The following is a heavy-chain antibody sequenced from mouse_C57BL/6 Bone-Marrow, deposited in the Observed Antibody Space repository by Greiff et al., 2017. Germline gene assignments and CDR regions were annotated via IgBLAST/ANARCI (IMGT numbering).Heavy chain of an antibody. D-gene: IGHD6-5*01. V-gene: IGHV14-4*01. CDR1: GFNIKDDY. J-gene: IGHJ2*01. CDR3: TTPLCNDEGY. CDR2: IDPENGDT. Sequence: EVQLQQSGAELVRPGASVKLSCTASGFNIKDDYMHWVKQRPEQGLEWLGWIDPENGDTEYASKFQGKATITADTSSNTAYLQLSSLTSEDTAVYYCTTPLCNDEGYWGQGTTLTVSS.